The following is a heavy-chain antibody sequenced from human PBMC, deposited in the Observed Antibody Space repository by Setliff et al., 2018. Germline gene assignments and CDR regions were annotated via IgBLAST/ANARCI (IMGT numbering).Heavy chain of an antibody. Sequence: PGGSLRLSCAAPGFSFSSYAMSWVRQAPGKGLEWVSTIFGSGDNTYYADSVKGRFTISIDNAKNSLYLQMNSLRAEDKAVYYCARPRGGLLWFGNCDYWGQGTLVTVSS. V-gene: IGHV3-23*01. CDR1: GFSFSSYA. CDR3: ARPRGGLLWFGNCDY. CDR2: IFGSGDNT. D-gene: IGHD3-10*01. J-gene: IGHJ4*02.